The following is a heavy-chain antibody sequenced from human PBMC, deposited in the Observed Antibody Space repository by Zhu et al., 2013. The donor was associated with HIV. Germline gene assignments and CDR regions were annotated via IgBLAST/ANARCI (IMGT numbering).Heavy chain of an antibody. CDR2: INPSGGTT. CDR3: ARDRTTGAHYFYMDV. V-gene: IGHV1-46*01. Sequence: VQLVQSGAEVKKPGSSLKVSCKASGYTFTNFYVHWVRQAPGQGLEWMGIINPSGGTTTYAQKVQGRVTMTSDTSTRTVYMELSRLRSDDTAVYYCARDRTTGAHYFYMDVWGKGTTVTVSS. J-gene: IGHJ6*03. CDR1: GYTFTNFY. D-gene: IGHD4-17*01.